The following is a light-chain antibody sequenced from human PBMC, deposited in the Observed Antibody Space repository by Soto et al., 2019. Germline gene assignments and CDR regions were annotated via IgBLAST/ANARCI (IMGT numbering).Light chain of an antibody. V-gene: IGKV3-15*01. J-gene: IGKJ5*01. CDR2: GAS. CDR1: QDVSND. Sequence: IQMTQSPASLSASLGERVTITCRASQDVSNDLAWYQQKSGQAPRLLIYGASTIATGIAYRFSGSGSGTDFTLTISRLDPEDFAVYYCQQCSSSLPITFGQGTRLEIK. CDR3: QQCSSSLPIT.